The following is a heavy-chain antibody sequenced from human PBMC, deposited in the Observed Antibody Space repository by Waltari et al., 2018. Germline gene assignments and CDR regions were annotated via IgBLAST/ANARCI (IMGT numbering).Heavy chain of an antibody. Sequence: QVQLVESGGGVVQPGRSLRLSCAASGFTFSSYAMHWVRQAPGKGLEWVAVRSYDGSNKYYADSVKGRFTISRDNSKNTLYLQMNSLRAEDTAVYYCAREVGYSWNSSPLFDYWGQGTLVTVSS. J-gene: IGHJ4*02. CDR3: AREVGYSWNSSPLFDY. V-gene: IGHV3-30-3*01. CDR2: RSYDGSNK. CDR1: GFTFSSYA. D-gene: IGHD3-22*01.